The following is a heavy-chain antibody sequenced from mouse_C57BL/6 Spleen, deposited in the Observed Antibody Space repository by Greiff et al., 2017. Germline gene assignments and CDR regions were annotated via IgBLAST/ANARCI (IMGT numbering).Heavy chain of an antibody. V-gene: IGHV1-52*01. CDR2: IDPSDSET. D-gene: IGHD1-1*01. J-gene: IGHJ2*01. CDR3: ARPAYYGSSYGY. Sequence: QVQLQQPGAELVRPGSSVKLSCKASGYTFTSYWMHWVKQRPIQGLEWIGNIDPSDSETHYNQKFKDKATLTVDKSSSTAYMQLSSLTSADSAVYYCARPAYYGSSYGYWGQGTTLTVSS. CDR1: GYTFTSYW.